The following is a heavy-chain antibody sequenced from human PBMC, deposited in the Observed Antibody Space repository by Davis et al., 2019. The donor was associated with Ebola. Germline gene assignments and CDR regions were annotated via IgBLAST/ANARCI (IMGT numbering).Heavy chain of an antibody. CDR2: IGTAGDT. CDR1: GFTFSSYD. D-gene: IGHD3-10*01. V-gene: IGHV3-13*01. Sequence: GESLKISCAASGFTFSSYDMHWVRQATGKGLEWVSAIGTAGDTYYPGSVKGRFTISRENAKNSLYLQMNSLRAGDTAVYYCARADLVWFGELTYWGQGTLVTVSS. J-gene: IGHJ4*02. CDR3: ARADLVWFGELTY.